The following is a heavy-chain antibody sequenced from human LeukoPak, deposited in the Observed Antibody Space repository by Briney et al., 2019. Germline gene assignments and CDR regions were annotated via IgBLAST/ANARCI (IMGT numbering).Heavy chain of an antibody. CDR3: ARLGATGSSLYMGV. J-gene: IGHJ6*03. Sequence: PGGSLRLSCAASGFSFSTYTMNWVRQAPGEGLEWVSSISKSSDYIHYADSVKGRFTISRDNAKNSLYLQMNSLRAEDTAVYYCARLGATGSSLYMGVWGKGTTVTASS. CDR1: GFSFSTYT. CDR2: ISKSSDYI. D-gene: IGHD6-13*01. V-gene: IGHV3-21*01.